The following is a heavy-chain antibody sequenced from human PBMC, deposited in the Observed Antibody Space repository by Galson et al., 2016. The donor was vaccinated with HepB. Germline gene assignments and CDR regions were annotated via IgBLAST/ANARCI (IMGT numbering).Heavy chain of an antibody. CDR3: AQDKASMSVGATNFQH. D-gene: IGHD1-26*01. Sequence: SLRLSCAASGFTVSSNCMSWVRQAPGKGLEWVSLICDGGSAYYTDSVKARFTISRDNSKNTLYLQMNNLRAEDTAFYYCAQDKASMSVGATNFQHWGQGTLVTVSS. CDR1: GFTVSSNC. CDR2: ICDGGSA. J-gene: IGHJ1*01. V-gene: IGHV3-53*05.